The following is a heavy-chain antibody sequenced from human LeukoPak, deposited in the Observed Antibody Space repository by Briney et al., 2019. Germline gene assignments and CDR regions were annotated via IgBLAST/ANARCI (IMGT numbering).Heavy chain of an antibody. CDR3: AKDRIAVAGRLDY. CDR1: GFTFSSYA. CDR2: ISGSGGTT. J-gene: IGHJ4*02. V-gene: IGHV3-23*01. D-gene: IGHD6-19*01. Sequence: GGSLRLSCAASGFTFSSYAMSWVRQAPGKGLEWVSVISGSGGTTYYADSVKGQFTISRDNSKNTLYLQMNSLRAEDTAVYYCAKDRIAVAGRLDYWGQGTLVTVSS.